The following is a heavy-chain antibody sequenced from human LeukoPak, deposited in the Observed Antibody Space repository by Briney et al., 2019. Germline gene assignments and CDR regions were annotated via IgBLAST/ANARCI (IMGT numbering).Heavy chain of an antibody. CDR2: ISGSANTI. Sequence: GGSLRLSCAASGFTFSSYEMNWVRQAPGKGLEWVSYISGSANTIYFADSVKGRFTISRDNAKNSLFLQMNSLRAEDTAVYYCARGYCSYTNCYNILTKHPFDSWGQGTLVTVSS. CDR1: GFTFSSYE. V-gene: IGHV3-48*03. J-gene: IGHJ4*02. D-gene: IGHD2-2*01. CDR3: ARGYCSYTNCYNILTKHPFDS.